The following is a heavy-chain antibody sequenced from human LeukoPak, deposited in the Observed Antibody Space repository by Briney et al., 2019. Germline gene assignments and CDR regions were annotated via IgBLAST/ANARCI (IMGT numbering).Heavy chain of an antibody. CDR2: INWNGGST. V-gene: IGHV3-20*04. CDR1: GFTFDDYG. D-gene: IGHD3-9*01. CDR3: ARARSTGYYVADY. Sequence: GRSLRLSCAASGFTFDDYGMSWVRHAPGKWLEWDPGINWNGGSTVYADSVKGRFTISRDNAKNSLYLQMNSLRAEDTALYYCARARSTGYYVADYWGQGTLVTVSS. J-gene: IGHJ4*02.